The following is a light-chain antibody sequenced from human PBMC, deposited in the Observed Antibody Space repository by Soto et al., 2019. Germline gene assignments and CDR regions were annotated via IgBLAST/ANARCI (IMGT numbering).Light chain of an antibody. J-gene: IGLJ2*01. CDR2: GNI. Sequence: SVLTQPPSVSGAPGQRVTISCTGNTSNIGAGFDVHWYQQFPGTAPKLVMYGNINRPSGVPDRFSGSKSGTSGSLAITALQAEDEADYYCQSYDSSLRVIFGGGTKLT. CDR3: QSYDSSLRVI. CDR1: TSNIGAGFD. V-gene: IGLV1-40*01.